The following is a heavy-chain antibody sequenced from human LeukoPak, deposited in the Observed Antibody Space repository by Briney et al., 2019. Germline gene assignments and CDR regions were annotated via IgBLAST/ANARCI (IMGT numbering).Heavy chain of an antibody. CDR2: ISNNGIST. CDR1: GFTFSDYA. Sequence: GGSLRLSCSASGFTFSDYAMHWVRQAPGKRLEHVSDISNNGISTYYADSVKGRFTISRDNSKNTLYLHMSSLRVEDTAVYYCVRGSSGTVVRGIAWAWFDPWGQGTLVTVSS. J-gene: IGHJ5*02. D-gene: IGHD3-10*01. CDR3: VRGSSGTVVRGIAWAWFDP. V-gene: IGHV3-64D*09.